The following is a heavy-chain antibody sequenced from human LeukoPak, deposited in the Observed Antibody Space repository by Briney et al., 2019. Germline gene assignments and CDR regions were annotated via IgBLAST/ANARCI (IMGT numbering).Heavy chain of an antibody. CDR1: GGSISSYY. J-gene: IGHJ4*02. D-gene: IGHD3-10*01. V-gene: IGHV4-59*08. CDR2: IYYSGST. Sequence: PSETLSLTCTVSGGSISSYYWSWIRQPPGKGLEWIGYIYYSGSTNYNPSLKSRVTISVDTSKNQFSLKLSSVTAADTAVYYCARTYGSGDFDYWGQGTLVTVSS. CDR3: ARTYGSGDFDY.